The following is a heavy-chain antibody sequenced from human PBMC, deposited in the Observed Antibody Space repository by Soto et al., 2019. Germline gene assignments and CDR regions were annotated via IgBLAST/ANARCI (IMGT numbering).Heavy chain of an antibody. D-gene: IGHD2-15*01. CDR3: ARLHYDGILPNWLDP. Sequence: SETLSLTCTVSGGSISSSSYYWGWIRQPPGKGLEWIGSIYYSGSTYYNPSLKSRVTISVDTSKNQFSLMLSSVTAADTAVYYCARLHYDGILPNWLDPWGQGTLVTVSS. V-gene: IGHV4-39*01. J-gene: IGHJ5*02. CDR1: GGSISSSSYY. CDR2: IYYSGST.